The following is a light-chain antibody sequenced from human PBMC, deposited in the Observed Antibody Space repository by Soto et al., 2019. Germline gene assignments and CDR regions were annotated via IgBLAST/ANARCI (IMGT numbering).Light chain of an antibody. Sequence: EIVLTQSPGTLSLSPGERATLSCRASQSLSSNYLAWYQQKPGQAPRLLIFGASSRATDIPDRFSGSGSGTDFTLTISRLEPEDFAVYYCQQYGSSPSTFGQGTKLEIK. CDR1: QSLSSNY. CDR2: GAS. V-gene: IGKV3-20*01. CDR3: QQYGSSPST. J-gene: IGKJ2*01.